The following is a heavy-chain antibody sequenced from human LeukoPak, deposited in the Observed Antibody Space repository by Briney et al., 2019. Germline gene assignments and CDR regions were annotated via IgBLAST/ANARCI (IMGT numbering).Heavy chain of an antibody. D-gene: IGHD3-3*01. CDR1: GGSISSSSYY. Sequence: SETLSLTCTVSGGSISSSSYYWGWIRQPPGKGLEWIGSIYYSGSTYYNPSLKSRVTISVDTSKNQFSLKLSSVTAADTAVYYCARRGGDDFWSGFHFDYWGRGTLVTVSS. CDR3: ARRGGDDFWSGFHFDY. J-gene: IGHJ4*02. V-gene: IGHV4-39*01. CDR2: IYYSGST.